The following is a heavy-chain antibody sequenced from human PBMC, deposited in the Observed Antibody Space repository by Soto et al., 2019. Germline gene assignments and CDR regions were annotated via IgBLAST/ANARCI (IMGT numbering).Heavy chain of an antibody. Sequence: QITLKEAGPTLVKPTQTLTLTCSFSGFSLITSGVGVGWIRQPPGKALEWLALIYWDDDKGYSTSLKSRHTITKDTSKTQVVLTMTNMDPADTATYYCAHTMAPRIFDYWGQGTLVTVSA. CDR3: AHTMAPRIFDY. CDR2: IYWDDDK. J-gene: IGHJ4*02. CDR1: GFSLITSGVG. V-gene: IGHV2-5*02.